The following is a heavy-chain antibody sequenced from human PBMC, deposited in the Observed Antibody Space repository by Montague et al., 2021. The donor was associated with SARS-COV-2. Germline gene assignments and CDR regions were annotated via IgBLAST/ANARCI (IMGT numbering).Heavy chain of an antibody. J-gene: IGHJ4*02. CDR1: GASIMGYH. CDR3: ARFFRVGTSSAFDR. V-gene: IGHV4-59*08. CDR2: VRDTGTT. Sequence: SETLSLTCGVSGASIMGYHWSWVRKPPGRGLEWIGDVRDTGTTNYNPSLRNRITISIDTSEGQFSLRLTSVTAADTAVYYCARFFRVGTSSAFDRWGQGIPVTVSS. D-gene: IGHD3-10*01.